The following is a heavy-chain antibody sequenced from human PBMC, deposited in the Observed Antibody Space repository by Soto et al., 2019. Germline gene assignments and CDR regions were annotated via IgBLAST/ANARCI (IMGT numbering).Heavy chain of an antibody. Sequence: QVQLKESGPGQVKPSQTLSLTCTVSGGSVNSGGYHWSWIRQHPGKVLEWIGDLYYSGSTYYNPSLKSRVTISIDTSTNHFSLHLSALTAADTAVYYCARAPIPNWNYYGMDVWGQGTTVTVSS. CDR3: ARAPIPNWNYYGMDV. J-gene: IGHJ6*02. V-gene: IGHV4-31*03. D-gene: IGHD1-1*01. CDR1: GGSVNSGGYH. CDR2: LYYSGST.